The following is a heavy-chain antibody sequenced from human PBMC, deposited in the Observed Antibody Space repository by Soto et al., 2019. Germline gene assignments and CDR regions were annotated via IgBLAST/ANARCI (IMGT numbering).Heavy chain of an antibody. CDR3: STLEYYDFWSGYQFPDV. CDR1: GFTFSNAW. D-gene: IGHD3-3*01. Sequence: GGSLRLSCAASGFTFSNAWMNWVRQAPGKGLEWVGRIKSKTDGGTTDYTAPVKGRFTISRDDSKNTLYLQMNSLKTEETAVYYCSTLEYYDFWSGYQFPDVWGQGTTVTVSS. J-gene: IGHJ6*02. V-gene: IGHV3-15*07. CDR2: IKSKTDGGTT.